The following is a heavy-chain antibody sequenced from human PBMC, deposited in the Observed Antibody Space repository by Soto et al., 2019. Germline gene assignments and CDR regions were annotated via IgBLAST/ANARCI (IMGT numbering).Heavy chain of an antibody. Sequence: QVQLVQSGAEVKKPGASVKVSCKASGYMFVTYGINWVRQAPGQGLEWMGWISAYNGNTKYAQNLQGRVTMTTDASTSTDYMEMRSLRSDDTAVYYCARDLDGSGSYYTDYWGPGTLVTVSS. V-gene: IGHV1-18*01. CDR2: ISAYNGNT. J-gene: IGHJ4*02. CDR1: GYMFVTYG. D-gene: IGHD3-10*01. CDR3: ARDLDGSGSYYTDY.